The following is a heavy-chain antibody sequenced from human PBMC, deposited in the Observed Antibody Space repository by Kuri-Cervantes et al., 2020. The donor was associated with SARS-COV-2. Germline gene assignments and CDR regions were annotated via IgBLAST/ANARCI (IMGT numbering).Heavy chain of an antibody. CDR1: ESTFSSYG. J-gene: IGHJ5*02. CDR2: ISYDGSNK. Sequence: GGSLRLSCAASESTFSSYGMHWVRQAPGKGLEWVAVISYDGSNKYYADSVKGRFTISRDNSKNTLYLQMNSLRAEDTAVYYCAKSSGTADGGFDPWGQGTLVTVSS. CDR3: AKSSGTADGGFDP. V-gene: IGHV3-30*18. D-gene: IGHD6-19*01.